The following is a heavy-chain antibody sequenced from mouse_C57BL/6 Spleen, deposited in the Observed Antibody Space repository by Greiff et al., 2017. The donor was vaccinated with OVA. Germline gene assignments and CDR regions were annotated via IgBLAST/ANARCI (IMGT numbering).Heavy chain of an antibody. CDR3: TRGHLFY. Sequence: VKLMESGAELVRPGASVTLSCKASGYTFTDYEMHWVKQTPVHGLEWIGAIDPETGGTAYNQKFKGKAILTADKSSSTAYMELRSLTSEDSAVYYCTRGHLFYWGQGTTLTVSS. V-gene: IGHV1-15*01. D-gene: IGHD3-1*01. CDR2: IDPETGGT. CDR1: GYTFTDYE. J-gene: IGHJ2*01.